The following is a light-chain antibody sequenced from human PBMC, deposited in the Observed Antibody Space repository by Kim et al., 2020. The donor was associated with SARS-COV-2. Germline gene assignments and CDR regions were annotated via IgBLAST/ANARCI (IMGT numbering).Light chain of an antibody. CDR3: HQYRSYPWT. V-gene: IGKV1-5*03. Sequence: SGYVRDRVTITCRASLNIDTYFALYQQKPGKAPKLLIFMASNLKSGVPSRFSGSGSGTEFTLTTSSLQTDDFATYYCHQYRSYPWTFGQGTKLEIK. CDR2: MAS. J-gene: IGKJ2*02. CDR1: LNIDTY.